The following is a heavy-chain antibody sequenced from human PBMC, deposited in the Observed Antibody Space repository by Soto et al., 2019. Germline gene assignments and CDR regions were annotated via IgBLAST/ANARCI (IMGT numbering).Heavy chain of an antibody. D-gene: IGHD5-18*01. Sequence: QVQLVESGGGVVQPGTSLRLSCAASGFAFSTYGMHWVRQAPGKGLEWVAVTSYDETKKYYADSVRGRFTISRDNSKNTLYLQMNSLRAEDTAVYHCAKDLNRYGYYDYWGQGTLVTVSS. CDR3: AKDLNRYGYYDY. CDR2: TSYDETKK. CDR1: GFAFSTYG. J-gene: IGHJ4*02. V-gene: IGHV3-30*18.